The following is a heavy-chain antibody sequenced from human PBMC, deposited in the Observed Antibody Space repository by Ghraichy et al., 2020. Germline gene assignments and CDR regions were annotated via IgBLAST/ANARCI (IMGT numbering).Heavy chain of an antibody. CDR2: ISYDGSNK. D-gene: IGHD3-3*01. Sequence: GGSLRLSCAASGFTFSSYGMHWVRQAPGKGLEWVAVISYDGSNKYYTDSVKGRFTISRDNSKNTLYLRVSSLRAEDTAVYYCAKDPTPNYDFWSTYPTDDAFDVWGQGTMVTVSS. J-gene: IGHJ3*01. V-gene: IGHV3-30*18. CDR1: GFTFSSYG. CDR3: AKDPTPNYDFWSTYPTDDAFDV.